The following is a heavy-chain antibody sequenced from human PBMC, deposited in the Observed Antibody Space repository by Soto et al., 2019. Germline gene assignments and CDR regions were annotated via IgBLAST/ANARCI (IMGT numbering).Heavy chain of an antibody. V-gene: IGHV3-33*03. CDR2: IRYDGRTE. CDR3: AIHHGPGSSWYGENWFDP. J-gene: IGHJ5*02. Sequence: GGSLRLSCAASGFTFSGYGMHWARQAPGKGLEYVAGIRYDGRTEYYVDSVRGRFTISRDNYKNMLSLQMNSLTAADTAVYYCAIHHGPGSSWYGENWFDPWGQGTLVTVSS. CDR1: GFTFSGYG. D-gene: IGHD6-13*01.